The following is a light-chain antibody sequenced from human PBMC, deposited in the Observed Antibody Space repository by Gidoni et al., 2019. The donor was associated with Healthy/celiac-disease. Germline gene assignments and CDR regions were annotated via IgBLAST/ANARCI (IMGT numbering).Light chain of an antibody. Sequence: EIVMTQSPATLSVSLGERATLSFRASQIVSSTLAWYQQKPGQSPRLLIYGASTRGTGIPARFSSSGSGTDFTLSISSLHSEDFAVYDCQQYNNWPPEMYTFGQGTKLEIK. J-gene: IGKJ2*01. V-gene: IGKV3-15*01. CDR2: GAS. CDR3: QQYNNWPPEMYT. CDR1: QIVSST.